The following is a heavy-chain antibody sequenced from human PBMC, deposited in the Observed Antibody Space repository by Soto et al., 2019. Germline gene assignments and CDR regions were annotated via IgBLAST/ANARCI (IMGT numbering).Heavy chain of an antibody. CDR3: ARDNKRLAAADPFDP. Sequence: QVQLVQSGAEVKKPGASVKVSCKASGYTFTSYGISWVRQAPGQGLEWMGWISAYNGNTNYAQTLQGRVTMTTDTSTGTAYMELRSLRSDDTAVYYCARDNKRLAAADPFDPWGQGTLVTVSS. CDR1: GYTFTSYG. V-gene: IGHV1-18*01. D-gene: IGHD6-13*01. CDR2: ISAYNGNT. J-gene: IGHJ5*02.